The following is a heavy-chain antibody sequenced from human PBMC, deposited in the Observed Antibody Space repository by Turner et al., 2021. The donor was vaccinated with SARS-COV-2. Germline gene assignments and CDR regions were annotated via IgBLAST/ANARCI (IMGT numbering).Heavy chain of an antibody. D-gene: IGHD3-10*01. CDR2: ISGSGGGT. J-gene: IGHJ4*02. V-gene: IGHV3-23*01. CDR3: AKDLRGITYYDGSGTYEVIDY. Sequence: EVQLLASGGGLVQPGGSLRLSCAASGFTFSRYAMNWVRQAPGKGLEWVSVISGSGGGTHYADSVKGRFTISRDNSKNTLYLQMDSLRAEDTAVYYCAKDLRGITYYDGSGTYEVIDYWGQGTLVTVSS. CDR1: GFTFSRYA.